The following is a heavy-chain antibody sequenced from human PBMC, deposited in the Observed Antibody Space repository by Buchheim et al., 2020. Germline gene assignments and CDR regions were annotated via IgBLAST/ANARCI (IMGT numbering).Heavy chain of an antibody. Sequence: QVQLQESGPGLVKPSQTLSLTCTVSGGSISSGGYYWSWIRQHPGKGLEWIGYIYYSGSTYYNPSLKSRVTISVDTSKNQFSLKLSSVTAADTAVYYCARAPSQGRITIFGVVIMYFDYWGQGTL. V-gene: IGHV4-31*03. CDR1: GGSISSGGYY. CDR2: IYYSGST. CDR3: ARAPSQGRITIFGVVIMYFDY. J-gene: IGHJ4*02. D-gene: IGHD3-3*01.